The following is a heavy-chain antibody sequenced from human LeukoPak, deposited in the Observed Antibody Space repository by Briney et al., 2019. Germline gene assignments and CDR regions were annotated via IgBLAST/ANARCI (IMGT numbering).Heavy chain of an antibody. CDR3: ARVERIVVVPAARPAFGY. V-gene: IGHV1-8*01. J-gene: IGHJ4*02. CDR1: GYTFTSYG. Sequence: ASETLSCTAPGYTFTSYGINYVRQATGQRLEWMGWMRPTSGSTGYAHKFQGRVTMTRNPSISTAYMELSSLRSDDTAVYYCARVERIVVVPAARPAFGYWGQGTLVTVSS. D-gene: IGHD2-2*01. CDR2: MRPTSGST.